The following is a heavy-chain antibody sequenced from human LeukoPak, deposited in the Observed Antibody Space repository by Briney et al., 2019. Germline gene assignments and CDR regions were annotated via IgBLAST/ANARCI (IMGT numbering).Heavy chain of an antibody. CDR2: ISAYNGNT. D-gene: IGHD6-13*01. J-gene: IGHJ3*02. Sequence: ASVKVSCKASGYTFTSYGISWVRQAPGQGLEWMGWISAYNGNTNYAQKLQGRVTMTTDTSTSTAYMELRSLRSDDTAVYYCARDSSSWGGPDAFDIWGQGTMVTVSS. V-gene: IGHV1-18*01. CDR3: ARDSSSWGGPDAFDI. CDR1: GYTFTSYG.